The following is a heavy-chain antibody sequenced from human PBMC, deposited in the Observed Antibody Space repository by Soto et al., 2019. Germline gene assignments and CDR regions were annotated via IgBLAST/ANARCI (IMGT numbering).Heavy chain of an antibody. J-gene: IGHJ5*02. CDR1: GGSISSGGYS. CDR2: IYHSGST. V-gene: IGHV4-30-2*01. D-gene: IGHD5-12*01. Sequence: SETLSLTCAVYGGSISSGGYSWSWIRQPPGKGLEWIGYIYHSGSTYYNPSLKSRVTISVDSSKNQFSLKLSSVTAADTAVYYCARGTMATGLYNWFDPWGQGTLVTVSS. CDR3: ARGTMATGLYNWFDP.